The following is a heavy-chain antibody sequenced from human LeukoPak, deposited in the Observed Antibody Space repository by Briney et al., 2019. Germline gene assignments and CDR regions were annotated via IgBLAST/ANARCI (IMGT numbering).Heavy chain of an antibody. CDR3: ALGAAFDI. CDR2: VYYTESP. V-gene: IGHV4-59*01. CDR1: GASITSYF. J-gene: IGHJ3*02. Sequence: SETLSLTCTVSGASITSYFWSWVRQPPGKGLEWIGYVYYTESPNYNPSLKSRLTISVDTSKNQFSLRLTSVTPADTAVYYCALGAAFDIWGQGTMVTVSS.